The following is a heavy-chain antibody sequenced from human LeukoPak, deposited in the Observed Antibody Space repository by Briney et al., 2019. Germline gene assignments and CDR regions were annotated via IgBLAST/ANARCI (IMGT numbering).Heavy chain of an antibody. CDR2: INHSGST. CDR1: GGSFSGYY. J-gene: IGHJ5*02. CDR3: ARQFGGYYYP. D-gene: IGHD3-22*01. Sequence: PSETLSLTCAVYGGSFSGYYWSWIRQPPGKGLEWIGEINHSGSTNYNPSLKSRVTISVDTSKNQFSLKLSSVTAADTAVYYCARQFGGYYYPWGQGTLVTVSS. V-gene: IGHV4-34*01.